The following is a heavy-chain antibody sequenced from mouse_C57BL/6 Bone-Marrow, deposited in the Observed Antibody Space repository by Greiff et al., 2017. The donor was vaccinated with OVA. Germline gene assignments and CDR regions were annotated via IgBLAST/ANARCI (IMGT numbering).Heavy chain of an antibody. Sequence: EVQGVESGGGLVQPGGSLKLSCAASGFTFSDYGMAWVRQAPRKGPEWVAFISNLAYSIYYADTVTGRFTISRENAKNTLYLEMSSLRSEDTAMYYCARHEGSAYYGNPRAMDYWGQGTSVTVSS. CDR2: ISNLAYSI. CDR3: ARHEGSAYYGNPRAMDY. D-gene: IGHD2-10*01. J-gene: IGHJ4*01. V-gene: IGHV5-15*01. CDR1: GFTFSDYG.